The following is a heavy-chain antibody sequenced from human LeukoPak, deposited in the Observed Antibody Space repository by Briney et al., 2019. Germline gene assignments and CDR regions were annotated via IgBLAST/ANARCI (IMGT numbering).Heavy chain of an antibody. D-gene: IGHD3-9*01. CDR1: GGSISSSNW. V-gene: IGHV4-4*02. CDR2: IYHSGST. Sequence: SETLSLTCAVSGGSISSSNWWSWVRQPPGKGLEWMGEIYHSGSTNYNPSLKSRVTISVDKSKNQFSPKLSSVTAADTAVYYCARGSYFDWLGRFDYWGQGTLVTVSS. J-gene: IGHJ4*02. CDR3: ARGSYFDWLGRFDY.